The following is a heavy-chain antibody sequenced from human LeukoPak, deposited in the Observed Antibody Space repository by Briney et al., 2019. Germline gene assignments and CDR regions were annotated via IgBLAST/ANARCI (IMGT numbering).Heavy chain of an antibody. Sequence: GESLKISCKGYGYRFTSYWIGWVRQMPGKGLEWMGIVYPGDSDTRYSPSFQGQVTISADKSINTAYLQWSSLKASDTAIYYCARTAEASSGYSYWGQGTLVTVSS. CDR3: ARTAEASSGYSY. V-gene: IGHV5-51*01. D-gene: IGHD3-22*01. CDR2: VYPGDSDT. CDR1: GYRFTSYW. J-gene: IGHJ4*02.